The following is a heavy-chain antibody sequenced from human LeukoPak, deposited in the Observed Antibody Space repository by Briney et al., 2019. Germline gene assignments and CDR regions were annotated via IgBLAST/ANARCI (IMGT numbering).Heavy chain of an antibody. J-gene: IGHJ4*02. CDR3: ARAPITSPFYFDY. CDR1: GFAFDEHG. CDR2: INWSGGST. Sequence: GGSLRLSCTASGFAFDEHGMSWVRQVPGKGLEWVSGINWSGGSTGYADPLRGRFAISRDNAKNSLYLQLDSLRAEDTALYYCARAPITSPFYFDYWGQGTLVTVSS. V-gene: IGHV3-20*04. D-gene: IGHD2-2*01.